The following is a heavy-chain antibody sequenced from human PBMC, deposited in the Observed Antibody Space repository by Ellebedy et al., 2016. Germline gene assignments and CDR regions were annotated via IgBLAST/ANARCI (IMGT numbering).Heavy chain of an antibody. J-gene: IGHJ3*02. CDR3: AKTGYSGSYFDAFDI. D-gene: IGHD1-26*01. Sequence: GGSLRLXXAASGFTFHIYAMHWVRQAPGKGLEWVAAISHDGSNEYYADSVKGRFTISRDNSKNTLYLQMNSLRAEDTAVYYCAKTGYSGSYFDAFDIWGQGTMVTVSS. V-gene: IGHV3-30*18. CDR2: ISHDGSNE. CDR1: GFTFHIYA.